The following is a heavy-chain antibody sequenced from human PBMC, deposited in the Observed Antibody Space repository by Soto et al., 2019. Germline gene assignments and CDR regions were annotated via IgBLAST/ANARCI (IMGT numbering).Heavy chain of an antibody. CDR2: ISYDGNNK. J-gene: IGHJ6*02. V-gene: IGHV3-30-3*01. Sequence: QVQLVESGGGVVQPGRSLRLSCAASGFTFSNYAMYWVRQAPGKGLEWVAVISYDGNNKYYADSVKGRFTISRDNSKNTLYRAMNSLRAEDTAVYYCARAGCDGGTCYTLVGLRYGMDVWGQGTTVTVSS. CDR1: GFTFSNYA. CDR3: ARAGCDGGTCYTLVGLRYGMDV. D-gene: IGHD2-15*01.